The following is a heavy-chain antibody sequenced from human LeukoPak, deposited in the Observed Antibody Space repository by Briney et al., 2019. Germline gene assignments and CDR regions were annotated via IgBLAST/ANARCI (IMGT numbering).Heavy chain of an antibody. J-gene: IGHJ2*01. Sequence: SETLSLTCTVSGGSISSYYWSWIRQPPGKGLEWIGYINYSGSTNYNPSLKSRVTISVDTSKNQFSLKRSSVTAADTAVYYSAREVSLRARLYDNPHSWYFDLWGRGTLVTVPS. V-gene: IGHV4-59*01. CDR2: INYSGST. CDR1: GGSISSYY. D-gene: IGHD3-9*01. CDR3: AREVSLRARLYDNPHSWYFDL.